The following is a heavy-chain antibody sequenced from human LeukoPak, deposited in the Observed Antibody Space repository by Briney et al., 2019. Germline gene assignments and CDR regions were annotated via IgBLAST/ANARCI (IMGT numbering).Heavy chain of an antibody. V-gene: IGHV3-23*01. CDR2: ISGSGGST. CDR3: AKGGRSSSGWSYFDY. CDR1: GFTFSSYA. J-gene: IGHJ4*02. D-gene: IGHD6-19*01. Sequence: GGSLRLSCAASGFTFSSYAMSWVRQAPGKGLEWVSAISGSGGSTYYADSVKGRFTISRDNSKNTLYLQMNSLRAEDTAVYYCAKGGRSSSGWSYFDYWGQGTLVTVSS.